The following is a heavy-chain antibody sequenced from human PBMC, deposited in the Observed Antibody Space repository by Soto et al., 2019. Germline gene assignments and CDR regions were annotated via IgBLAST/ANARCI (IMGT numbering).Heavy chain of an antibody. CDR1: GFTFSSYG. V-gene: IGHV3-33*01. J-gene: IGHJ4*02. D-gene: IGHD3-3*01. CDR3: ARDQGYDFWSGYYRGTSPLDY. Sequence: QVQLVESGGGVVQPGRSLRLSCAASGFTFSSYGMHWVRQAPGKGLEWVAVIWYDGSNKYYADSVKGRFTISRDNSKNTLYLQRNSLRAEDTAVYYCARDQGYDFWSGYYRGTSPLDYWGQGTLVTVSS. CDR2: IWYDGSNK.